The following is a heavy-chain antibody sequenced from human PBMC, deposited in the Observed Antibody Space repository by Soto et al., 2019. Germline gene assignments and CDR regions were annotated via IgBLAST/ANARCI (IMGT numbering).Heavy chain of an antibody. CDR2: IFWNDER. CDR3: ARALREELPIYYFDS. J-gene: IGHJ4*02. D-gene: IGHD1-7*01. CDR1: GFSLSKARMG. Sequence: QVTLKESGPVLVKPTETLTLTCTVSGFSLSKARMGVSWNRQPPGKALEWLAHIFWNDERSYNTSLKSRLTISRDTSKSQVVLTMTNVDPVDTGTYFCARALREELPIYYFDSWGQGTLVTVSS. V-gene: IGHV2-26*01.